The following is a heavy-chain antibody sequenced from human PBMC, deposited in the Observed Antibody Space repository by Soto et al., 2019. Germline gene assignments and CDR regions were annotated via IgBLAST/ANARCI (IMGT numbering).Heavy chain of an antibody. D-gene: IGHD3-10*01. J-gene: IGHJ4*02. CDR2: IKQDGSEK. CDR1: GFTLSTYQ. CDR3: ARVAPYYYGSGSYYFDY. Sequence: GGSLRLSCAASGFTLSTYQMNWVRQAAGKGLEGVANIKQDGSEKYYVDSVKGRFTISRDNAKKALYLKMNSLRAEDTAVYYCARVAPYYYGSGSYYFDYWGQGT. V-gene: IGHV3-7*01.